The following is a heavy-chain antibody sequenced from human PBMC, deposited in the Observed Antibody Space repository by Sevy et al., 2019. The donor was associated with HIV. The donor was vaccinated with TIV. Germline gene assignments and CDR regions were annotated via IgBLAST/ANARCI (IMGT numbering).Heavy chain of an antibody. D-gene: IGHD3-9*01. Sequence: GGSLRLSCAASGFTFSSYSMNWVRQAPGKGLEWVSYISSSSTIYYADSVKGRFTISRDNAKNSLYLQMNSLRDEETAVYYCARSPLLRYFDWTHGMDVWGQGTTVTVSS. CDR1: GFTFSSYS. V-gene: IGHV3-48*02. CDR3: ARSPLLRYFDWTHGMDV. J-gene: IGHJ6*02. CDR2: ISSSSTI.